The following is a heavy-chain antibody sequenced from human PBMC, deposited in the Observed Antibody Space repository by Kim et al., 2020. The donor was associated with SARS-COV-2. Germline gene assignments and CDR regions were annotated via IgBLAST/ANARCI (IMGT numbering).Heavy chain of an antibody. D-gene: IGHD1-26*01. V-gene: IGHV4-39*01. CDR3: AGKGAATDYWYYYGMDV. J-gene: IGHJ6*02. Sequence: LKSRVTISVDTSKNQFSLKRSSVTAADTAVYYCAGKGAATDYWYYYGMDVWGQGTTVTVSS.